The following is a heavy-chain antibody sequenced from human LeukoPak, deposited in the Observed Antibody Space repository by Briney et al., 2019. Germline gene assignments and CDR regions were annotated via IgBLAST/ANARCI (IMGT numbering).Heavy chain of an antibody. Sequence: SETLSLTCAVYGGSFSGYYWSWIRQPPVKGLEWIGEINHSGSTNYNPSLKSRVTISVDTSKNQFSLKLSSVTAADTAVYYCATNSGWYDYWGQGTLVTVSS. V-gene: IGHV4-34*01. CDR2: INHSGST. CDR3: ATNSGWYDY. D-gene: IGHD6-19*01. J-gene: IGHJ4*02. CDR1: GGSFSGYY.